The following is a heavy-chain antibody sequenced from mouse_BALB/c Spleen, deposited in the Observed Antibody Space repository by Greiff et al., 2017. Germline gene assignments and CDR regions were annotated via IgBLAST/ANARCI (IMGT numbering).Heavy chain of an antibody. Sequence: EVMLVESGGGLVQPGGSLRLSCAPSGFTFTDYSMSWVRQPPGKALEWLGFIRNKANGYTTEDSASVKGRFTISRDNSQSILYLQMNTLSAEDSATYDCARAYRYDTGCAYWGQGTLVTVSA. CDR1: GFTFTDYS. V-gene: IGHV7-3*02. CDR2: IRNKANGYTT. D-gene: IGHD2-14*01. CDR3: ARAYRYDTGCAY. J-gene: IGHJ3*01.